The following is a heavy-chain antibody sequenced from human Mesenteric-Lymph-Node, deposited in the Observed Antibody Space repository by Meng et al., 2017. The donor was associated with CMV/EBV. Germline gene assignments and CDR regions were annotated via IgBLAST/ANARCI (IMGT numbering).Heavy chain of an antibody. CDR3: VGGGTTD. J-gene: IGHJ4*02. CDR1: GYSFTSYY. V-gene: IGHV1-46*01. Sequence: QVQLVQSGAEVKKPGASVKVSCKASGYSFTSYYIRQAPGQGLEWMGIISPRGGSTSYPQRFQGRVTMTRDTSTSTAYMELRSLRSDDTAVYYCVGGGTTDWGQGTLVTVSS. CDR2: ISPRGGST. D-gene: IGHD1-7*01.